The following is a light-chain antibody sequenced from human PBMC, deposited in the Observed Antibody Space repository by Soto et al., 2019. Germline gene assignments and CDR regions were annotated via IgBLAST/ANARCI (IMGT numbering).Light chain of an antibody. J-gene: IGKJ5*01. CDR1: QTIRKY. V-gene: IGKV1-39*01. Sequence: DIQMTQSPSSLSASVGDSVTITCRASQTIRKYLNWYRQKAGKAPELLIHSASTLQTGVPSRFSGRGSGTDFALTITSLQPEDFATYYCQQSYTTPVTFGQGTRLEIK. CDR2: SAS. CDR3: QQSYTTPVT.